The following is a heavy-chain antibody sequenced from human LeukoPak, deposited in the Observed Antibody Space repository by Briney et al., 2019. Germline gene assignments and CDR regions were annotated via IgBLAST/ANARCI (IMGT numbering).Heavy chain of an antibody. CDR3: ARVVRWNYFWFDP. CDR1: GFTFSDYY. Sequence: GGSLRLSCAASGFTFSDYYMSWIRQAPGKGLEWVSYISSSGSTIYYGDSVKGRFTISRDNAKNSLYLQMNSLRAEDTAVYYCARVVRWNYFWFDPWGQGTLVTVSS. D-gene: IGHD1-7*01. V-gene: IGHV3-11*01. J-gene: IGHJ5*02. CDR2: ISSSGSTI.